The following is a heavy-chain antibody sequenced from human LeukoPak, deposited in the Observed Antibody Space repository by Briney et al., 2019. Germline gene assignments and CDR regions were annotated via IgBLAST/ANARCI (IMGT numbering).Heavy chain of an antibody. V-gene: IGHV4-59*08. J-gene: IGHJ5*02. CDR2: IYYSGST. Sequence: SESLSLTCTDSGGSISSYYWSWVRQPPGKGLEWIGYIYYSGSTNYNPSLKSRLTISGDTSKNQFSLKLSSVTAADTAVYYCARHVSSRYYYGSGRPDNWFDPWGQGTLVTVSS. CDR1: GGSISSYY. D-gene: IGHD3-10*01. CDR3: ARHVSSRYYYGSGRPDNWFDP.